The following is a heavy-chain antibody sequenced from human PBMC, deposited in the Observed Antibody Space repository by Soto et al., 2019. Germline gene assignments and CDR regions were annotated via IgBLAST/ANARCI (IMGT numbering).Heavy chain of an antibody. CDR3: ASVLSYEIAYDY. V-gene: IGHV1-18*01. CDR2: ISTYNAYTVYT. CDR1: GYTFTNYG. Sequence: QVHLLQSEPEVKEPGASVRVSCKTSGYTFTNYGLTWVRRAPGQGLEWVGWISTYNAYTVYTKYPQKFRGRVTITTDTSTNTAYLELRSLRSDDTAMYYCASVLSYEIAYDYWGQGTLVTVSS. D-gene: IGHD1-26*01. J-gene: IGHJ4*02.